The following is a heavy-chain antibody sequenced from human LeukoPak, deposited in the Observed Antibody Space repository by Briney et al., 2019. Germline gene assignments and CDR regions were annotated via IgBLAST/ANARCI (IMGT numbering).Heavy chain of an antibody. CDR3: ARLVVVPAAMTGYYYYYGMDV. J-gene: IGHJ6*02. CDR2: INPNSGGT. Sequence: ASVKVSCKASGYTFTGYYMHWVRQAPGQGLEWMGWINPNSGGTNYAQKFQGRVTMTRDTSISTAYMELSRLRSDDTAVYYCARLVVVPAAMTGYYYYYGMDVWGQGTTVTVSS. CDR1: GYTFTGYY. V-gene: IGHV1-2*02. D-gene: IGHD2-2*01.